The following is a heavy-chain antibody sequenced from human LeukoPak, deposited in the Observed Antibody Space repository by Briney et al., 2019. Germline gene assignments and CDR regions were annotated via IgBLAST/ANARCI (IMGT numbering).Heavy chain of an antibody. CDR2: IYYSGST. Sequence: SQTLSLTCTVSGGSISSGDYYWSWIRQPPGKGLEWIGYIYYSGSTYYNPSLKSRVTISVDTSKNQFSLKLSSVTAADTAVYYCARGRDFWSGYAFDIWGQGTMVTVSS. V-gene: IGHV4-30-4*01. D-gene: IGHD3-3*01. CDR3: ARGRDFWSGYAFDI. CDR1: GGSISSGDYY. J-gene: IGHJ3*02.